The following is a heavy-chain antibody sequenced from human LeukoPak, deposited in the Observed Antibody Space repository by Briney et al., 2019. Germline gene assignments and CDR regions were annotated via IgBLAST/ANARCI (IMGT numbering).Heavy chain of an antibody. D-gene: IGHD3-22*01. Sequence: PSETLSLTCAVYGGSFSGYYWSWVRQPPGKGLEWIGEINHSGSTNYNPSLKSRVTISVDTSKNQFSLKLSSVTAADTAVYYCARHDNNYYDSSGYYGAWGQGTLVTVSS. CDR3: ARHDNNYYDSSGYYGA. J-gene: IGHJ5*02. V-gene: IGHV4-34*01. CDR2: INHSGST. CDR1: GGSFSGYY.